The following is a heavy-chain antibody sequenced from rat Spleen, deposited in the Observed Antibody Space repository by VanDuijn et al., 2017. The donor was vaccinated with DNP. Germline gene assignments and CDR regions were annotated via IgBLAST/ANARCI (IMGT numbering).Heavy chain of an antibody. Sequence: QVQLKESGPGMVQPSQTLSLTCTVSGFSLPDYSVHWVRQPPGKVLEWIAAISSGGSTYYNSALKARLSISRDTSKSQVFLKMNSLQTEDTAMYYWSRYGKYSALDVWGQGTSVTVSS. CDR1: GFSLPDYS. D-gene: IGHD1-11*01. CDR3: SRYGKYSALDV. CDR2: ISSGGST. V-gene: IGHV2-6*01. J-gene: IGHJ4*01.